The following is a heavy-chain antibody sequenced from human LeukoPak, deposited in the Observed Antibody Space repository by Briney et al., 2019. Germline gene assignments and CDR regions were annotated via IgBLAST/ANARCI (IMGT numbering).Heavy chain of an antibody. CDR3: AKAKMVVAATFPLDY. CDR1: GFTFSSYG. V-gene: IGHV3-30*02. D-gene: IGHD2-15*01. Sequence: GGSLRLSCAASGFTFSSYGMHWVRQAPGKGLEWVAFIRYDGSNKYYADSVKGRFTISRDNSKNTLYLQMNSLRAEDTAVYYCAKAKMVVAATFPLDYWGQGSLVTVSS. J-gene: IGHJ4*02. CDR2: IRYDGSNK.